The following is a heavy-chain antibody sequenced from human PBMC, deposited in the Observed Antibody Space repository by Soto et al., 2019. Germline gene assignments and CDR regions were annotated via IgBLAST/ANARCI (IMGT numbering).Heavy chain of an antibody. J-gene: IGHJ4*02. CDR1: GFTFSSYS. D-gene: IGHD5-12*01. CDR2: ISSSSSYI. CDR3: ARDLPQYSGYGVDY. V-gene: IGHV3-21*01. Sequence: PGGSLRLSCAASGFTFSSYSMNWVRQAPGKGLEWVSSISSSSSYIYYADSVKGRFTISRDNAKNSLYLQMNSLRAEDTAVYYCARDLPQYSGYGVDYWGQGTLVTVSS.